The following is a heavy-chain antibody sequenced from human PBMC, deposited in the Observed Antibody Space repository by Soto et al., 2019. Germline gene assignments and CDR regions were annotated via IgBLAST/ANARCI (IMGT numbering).Heavy chain of an antibody. D-gene: IGHD2-2*01. CDR1: RVTFSRYA. J-gene: IGHJ6*02. CDR2: ITPIFGTA. V-gene: IGHV1-69*13. Sequence: SVKVSGKASRVTFSRYAICWVRQAPGQGLEWMGGITPIFGTANYPHKFQGRVTIRAEESTSTAYMELSSRRSEDTAVYYCASLGKGELDSPVLSQYPYGMDVWGQGTTVTVSS. CDR3: ASLGKGELDSPVLSQYPYGMDV.